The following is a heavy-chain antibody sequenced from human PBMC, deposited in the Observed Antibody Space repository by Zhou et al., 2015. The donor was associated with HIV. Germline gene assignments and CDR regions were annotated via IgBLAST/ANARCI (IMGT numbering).Heavy chain of an antibody. Sequence: QVQLVQSGAEVKKPGSSVKVSCKASGGTFSSYTISWVRQAPGQGLEWVGRIIPILGMANYAQKFQGRVAITADKSTGTAYMELSSLRSEDTAVYYCASGEISSDAFDIWGQGTMVTVSS. CDR2: IIPILGMA. CDR3: ASGEISSDAFDI. J-gene: IGHJ3*02. V-gene: IGHV1-69*02. CDR1: GGTFSSYT. D-gene: IGHD3-10*01.